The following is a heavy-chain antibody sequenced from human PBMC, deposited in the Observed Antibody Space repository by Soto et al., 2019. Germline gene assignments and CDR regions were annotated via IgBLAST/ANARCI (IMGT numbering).Heavy chain of an antibody. CDR3: VRHTWPIECYSLGY. D-gene: IGHD2-21*01. J-gene: IGHJ4*02. CDR2: ISSSSTAI. Sequence: GGSLRLSCAASGFTFSSYSMNWVRQAPWKGLEWVSSISSSSTAIFYGDSVKGRFIISRDNAENSLYLQMNSLRAEDTAVYYCVRHTWPIECYSLGYWGVGTLDTVYS. V-gene: IGHV3-21*01. CDR1: GFTFSSYS.